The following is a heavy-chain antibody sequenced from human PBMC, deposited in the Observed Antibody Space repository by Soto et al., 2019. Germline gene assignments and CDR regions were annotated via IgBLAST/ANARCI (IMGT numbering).Heavy chain of an antibody. CDR3: ARGRLYCSGGSCYRNFDY. CDR2: INAGNGNT. V-gene: IGHV1-3*01. J-gene: IGHJ4*02. CDR1: GYTFTSYA. Sequence: ASVKVSCKASGYTFTSYAMHWVRQAPGQRLEWMGWINAGNGNTKYSQKFQGRVTITRNNSASTAYMELSSLRSEDTAAYYCARGRLYCSGGSCYRNFDYWGQGTLVTVSS. D-gene: IGHD2-15*01.